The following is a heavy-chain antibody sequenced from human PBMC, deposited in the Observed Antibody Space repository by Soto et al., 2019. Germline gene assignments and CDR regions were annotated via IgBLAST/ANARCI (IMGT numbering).Heavy chain of an antibody. CDR1: GLSLNNGRLG. Sequence: QVTLKESGPVLVKPTETLTLTCTVSGLSLNNGRLGVSWIRQPPGKALEWLAHIFSNDEKSYSTSLKSRLTSSKENSRSQVVLTMTNVDPVDSGTYYCALIKDCSRTDCSLASFDPWGQGTLVTVPS. CDR3: ALIKDCSRTDCSLASFDP. J-gene: IGHJ5*02. D-gene: IGHD2-2*01. CDR2: IFSNDEK. V-gene: IGHV2-26*01.